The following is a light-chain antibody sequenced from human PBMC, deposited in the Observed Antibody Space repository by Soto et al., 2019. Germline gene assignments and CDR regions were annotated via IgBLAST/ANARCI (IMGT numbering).Light chain of an antibody. J-gene: IGKJ2*01. Sequence: IQLTQSPSSLPASVGDRVTITCRASQGITTYLAWYQQKPGKAPKLLIYAGSALQSGVPSRFSGSGSGTDFTLTISSLQPEDCASYYCLRINSYPYTFGQGTKLEIK. CDR3: LRINSYPYT. V-gene: IGKV1-9*01. CDR2: AGS. CDR1: QGITTY.